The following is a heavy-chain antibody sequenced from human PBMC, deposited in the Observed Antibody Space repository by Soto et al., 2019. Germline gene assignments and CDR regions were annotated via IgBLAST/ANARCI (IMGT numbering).Heavy chain of an antibody. D-gene: IGHD2-2*01. V-gene: IGHV4-59*08. J-gene: IGHJ6*03. CDR2: IYYSGST. Sequence: SETLSLTCTVSGASISSYYWSWIRQPPGKGLEWIGYIYYSGSTNYNPSLKSRVTISVDTSKNQFSLKLSSVTAADTAVYYCARHFYCSSTSCPNYYYYYYMDVWGKGTTVTVSS. CDR3: ARHFYCSSTSCPNYYYYYYMDV. CDR1: GASISSYY.